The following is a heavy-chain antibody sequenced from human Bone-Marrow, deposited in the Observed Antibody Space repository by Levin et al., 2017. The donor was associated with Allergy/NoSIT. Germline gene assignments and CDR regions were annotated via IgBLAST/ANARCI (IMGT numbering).Heavy chain of an antibody. V-gene: IGHV4-59*11. CDR1: GGSIRSHY. D-gene: IGHD3-10*01. Sequence: SQTLSLPCTVSGGSIRSHYWSWIRQPPGKGLEWIGYISYSGSTNYNPSLKSRVTISRDTSKNQFSLKLSSVTAADTAVYYCARSYGSGNYFDSWGQGTLVTVSS. CDR3: ARSYGSGNYFDS. J-gene: IGHJ4*02. CDR2: ISYSGST.